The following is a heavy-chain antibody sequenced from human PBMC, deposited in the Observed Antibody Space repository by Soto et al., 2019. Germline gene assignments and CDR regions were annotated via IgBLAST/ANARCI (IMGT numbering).Heavy chain of an antibody. V-gene: IGHV3-23*01. D-gene: IGHD3-10*01. J-gene: IGHJ3*02. CDR3: AKGTDRDREGDAFDI. CDR1: GFTFSSYA. CDR2: ISGSGGST. Sequence: EVQLLESGGGLVQPGGSLRLSCAASGFTFSSYAMSWVRQAPGKGLEWVSAISGSGGSTYYADSVKGRFTISRDNSKNTRYLQRNSLRAEDTAVYYCAKGTDRDREGDAFDIWGQGTMVTVSS.